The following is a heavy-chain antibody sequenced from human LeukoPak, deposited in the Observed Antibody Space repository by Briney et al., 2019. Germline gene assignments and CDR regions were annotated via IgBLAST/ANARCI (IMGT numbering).Heavy chain of an antibody. D-gene: IGHD6-13*01. V-gene: IGHV1-8*01. CDR3: ARGILRQQLVHTY. CDR2: MNPNSGNT. Sequence: ASVKLSCKASGYTFTSYDINCVRQATGQGLEWMGWMNPNSGNTGYAQKFQGRVTMTRNTSISTAYMELSSLRSEDTAVYYRARGILRQQLVHTYWGQGTLVTVSS. J-gene: IGHJ4*02. CDR1: GYTFTSYD.